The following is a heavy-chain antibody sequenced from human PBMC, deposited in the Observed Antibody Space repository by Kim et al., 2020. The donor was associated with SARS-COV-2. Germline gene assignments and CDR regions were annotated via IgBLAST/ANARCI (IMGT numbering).Heavy chain of an antibody. V-gene: IGHV1-3*01. CDR2: INAGNGNT. J-gene: IGHJ6*02. D-gene: IGHD3-10*01. CDR3: AREGRVRGVIMTNYYYYYGMDV. Sequence: ASVKVSCKASGYTFTSYAMHWGRQAPGQRLEWMGWINAGNGNTKYSQKFQGRVTITRDTSASTAYMELSSLRSEDTAVYYCAREGRVRGVIMTNYYYYYGMDVWGQGSTVTVSS. CDR1: GYTFTSYA.